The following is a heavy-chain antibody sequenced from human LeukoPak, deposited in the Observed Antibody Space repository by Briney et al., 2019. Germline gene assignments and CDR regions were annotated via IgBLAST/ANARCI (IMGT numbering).Heavy chain of an antibody. Sequence: PGRSLRLSCAASGFTFSSYAMHWVRQAPGKGLEWVAVISYDGSNKYYADSVKGRFTISRDNSKNTLYLQMSSLRAEDTAVYYCARDQYYVWGSYRDFFDYWGQGTLVTVSS. CDR2: ISYDGSNK. V-gene: IGHV3-30*04. CDR3: ARDQYYVWGSYRDFFDY. CDR1: GFTFSSYA. J-gene: IGHJ4*02. D-gene: IGHD3-16*02.